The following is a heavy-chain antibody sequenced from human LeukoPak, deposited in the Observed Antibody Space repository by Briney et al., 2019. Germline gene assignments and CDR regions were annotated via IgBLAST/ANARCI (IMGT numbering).Heavy chain of an antibody. J-gene: IGHJ4*02. D-gene: IGHD3-10*01. CDR2: IYHSGST. V-gene: IGHV4-4*02. CDR1: GGSISSSNW. Sequence: SGTLSLTCAVSGGSISSSNWWSWVRQPPEKGLEWIGEIYHSGSTNYNPSLKSRVTISVDKSKNQFSLKLSSVTAADTAVYYCARIPVGGTMVRGVRDWGQGTLVTVSS. CDR3: ARIPVGGTMVRGVRD.